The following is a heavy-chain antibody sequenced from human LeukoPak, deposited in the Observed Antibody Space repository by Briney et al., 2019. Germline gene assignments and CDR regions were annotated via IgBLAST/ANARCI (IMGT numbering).Heavy chain of an antibody. CDR1: GFSVSNNY. V-gene: IGHV3-66*01. CDR3: ARGADSSGYYSIFYFDY. J-gene: IGHJ4*02. Sequence: GGSLRLSCAASGFSVSNNYMSWVRQAPGKGLEWVSVIYSGGSTFYADSVKGRFTISRDNSKNTLYLQMNSLRAEDTAVYYCARGADSSGYYSIFYFDYWGQGTLVTVSS. CDR2: IYSGGST. D-gene: IGHD3-22*01.